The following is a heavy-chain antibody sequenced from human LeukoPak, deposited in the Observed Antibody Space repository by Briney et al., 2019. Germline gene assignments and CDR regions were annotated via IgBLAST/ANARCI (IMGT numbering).Heavy chain of an antibody. J-gene: IGHJ1*01. CDR2: IYYSGST. Sequence: SETLSLTCTVSGGSISSYYWSWIRQPPGKGLEWIGYIYYSGSTNYNPSLKSRVTISVDTSKNQFSLKLSSVTAADTAVYHCARARSFQHWGQGTLVTVSS. V-gene: IGHV4-59*08. CDR3: ARARSFQH. CDR1: GGSISSYY.